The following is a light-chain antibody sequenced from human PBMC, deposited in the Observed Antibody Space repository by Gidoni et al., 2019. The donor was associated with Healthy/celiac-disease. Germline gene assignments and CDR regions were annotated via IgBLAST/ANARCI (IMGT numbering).Light chain of an antibody. V-gene: IGKV3-20*01. CDR2: GAS. CDR3: QQYGSSPLT. CDR1: QSVSSSY. J-gene: IGKJ4*01. Sequence: IVLTQSPGTLSLSPGERAPLSCRASQSVSSSYLVWYQQKPGQAPRLLSYGASSRATGIPDRFSGSGSGTDFTLTISRLEPEDFAVYYCQQYGSSPLTFGGGTKVEIK.